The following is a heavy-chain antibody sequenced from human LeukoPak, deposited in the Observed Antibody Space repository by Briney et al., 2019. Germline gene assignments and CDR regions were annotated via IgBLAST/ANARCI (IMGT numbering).Heavy chain of an antibody. CDR2: IRYDESNK. Sequence: GGSLRLSCAASGFIFSNYGMHWVRQAPGKGLEWVAFIRYDESNKFYADSVKGRFTISRDNSKNLMFLQMNSLRAEDTAVYYCATMQWLESVDWFDTWGQGTLVTVSA. J-gene: IGHJ5*02. V-gene: IGHV3-30*02. D-gene: IGHD6-19*01. CDR1: GFIFSNYG. CDR3: ATMQWLESVDWFDT.